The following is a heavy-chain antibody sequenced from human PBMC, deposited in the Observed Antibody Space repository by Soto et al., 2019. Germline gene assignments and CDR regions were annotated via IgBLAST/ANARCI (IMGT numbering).Heavy chain of an antibody. CDR2: ISSSSSTI. Sequence: GGSLRLTCAASGFTFGSYSMNWVRQAPGKGLEWVSYISSSSSTIYYADSVKGRFTISRDNAKNSLYRQMSSLRDEDTAVYYGARRLAKLEPYFDYLGQGTLVTGSS. J-gene: IGHJ4*02. D-gene: IGHD1-1*01. CDR1: GFTFGSYS. CDR3: ARRLAKLEPYFDY. V-gene: IGHV3-48*02.